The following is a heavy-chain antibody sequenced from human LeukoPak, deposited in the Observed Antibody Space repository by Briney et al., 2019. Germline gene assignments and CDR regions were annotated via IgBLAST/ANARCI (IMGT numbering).Heavy chain of an antibody. J-gene: IGHJ4*02. D-gene: IGHD3-16*02. CDR1: GFTFSDYY. Sequence: PGGSLRLSCAASGFTFSDYYMSWIRQAPGKGLEWVSYISSSGSTIYYADSVKGRFAISRDNAKNSLYLQMNSLRAEDTAVYYCARESSRGPSTYFDYWGQGTLVTVSS. CDR2: ISSSGSTI. V-gene: IGHV3-11*01. CDR3: ARESSRGPSTYFDY.